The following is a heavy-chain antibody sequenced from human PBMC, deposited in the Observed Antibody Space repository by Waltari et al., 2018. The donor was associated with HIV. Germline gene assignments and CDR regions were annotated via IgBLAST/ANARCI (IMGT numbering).Heavy chain of an antibody. D-gene: IGHD2-15*01. CDR1: GFTFSSYS. CDR3: ARVGAAYDY. J-gene: IGHJ4*02. Sequence: EVQLVESGGGLVQPGGSLRLSCAASGFTFSSYSMNWVRQAPGKGLECVSYISSRSSTIYYADSVKGRFTISRDNAKNSLYLQMNSLRAEDTAVYYCARVGAAYDYWGQGTLVTVSS. V-gene: IGHV3-48*01. CDR2: ISSRSSTI.